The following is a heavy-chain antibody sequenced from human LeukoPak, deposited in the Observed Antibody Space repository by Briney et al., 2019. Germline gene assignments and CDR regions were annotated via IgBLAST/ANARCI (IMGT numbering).Heavy chain of an antibody. V-gene: IGHV3-49*04. J-gene: IGHJ4*02. CDR1: GFTFGDYA. Sequence: PGGSLRLSCTASGFTFGDYAMSWVRQAPGKGLEWVGFIRSKAYGGTTEYAASVKGRFTISRDDSKSIAYLQINSLKTEDTAVYYCTRAGYSYGLYFDYWGQGTLVTVSS. CDR3: TRAGYSYGLYFDY. D-gene: IGHD5-18*01. CDR2: IRSKAYGGTT.